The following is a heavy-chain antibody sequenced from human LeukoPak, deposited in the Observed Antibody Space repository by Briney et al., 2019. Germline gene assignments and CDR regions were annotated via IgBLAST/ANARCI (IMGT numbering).Heavy chain of an antibody. D-gene: IGHD4-23*01. Sequence: PSETLSLTCTVSGGSISSYYWSWIRQPPGKGLEWIGYIYYSGSTNYNPSLKSRVTISVDTSKNQFSLKLSSVTAADTAVYYCARSTVEAFDIWGQGTMVTVSS. CDR3: ARSTVEAFDI. CDR1: GGSISSYY. J-gene: IGHJ3*02. V-gene: IGHV4-59*01. CDR2: IYYSGST.